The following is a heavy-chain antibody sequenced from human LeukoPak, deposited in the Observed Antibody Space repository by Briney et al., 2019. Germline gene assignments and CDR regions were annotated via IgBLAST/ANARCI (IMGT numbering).Heavy chain of an antibody. D-gene: IGHD6-19*01. J-gene: IGHJ5*02. CDR1: GFTFSTYW. Sequence: GGSLRLSCAASGFTFSTYWMSWARQAPGKGLEWVAKMNQEGSAISYVDSVKGRFTISRDNAKNSLYLQMNSLRAEDTAVYYCASADSGRNSFAPWGQGTLVIVSS. CDR3: ASADSGRNSFAP. V-gene: IGHV3-7*01. CDR2: MNQEGSAI.